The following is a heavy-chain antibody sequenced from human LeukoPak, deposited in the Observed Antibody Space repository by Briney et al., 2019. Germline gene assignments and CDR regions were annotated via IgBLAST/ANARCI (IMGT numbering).Heavy chain of an antibody. J-gene: IGHJ4*02. D-gene: IGHD3-10*01. CDR3: AKSVYHSGNY. CDR2: ISGGTT. CDR1: GFTISTYG. Sequence: PGGSLRLSCAASGFTISTYGMSWVRQAPGKGLEWVSSISGGTTYYADSVKGRFTISRDNSKNTVSLQMNSLRAEDMAVYYCAKSVYHSGNYWGQGTLVTVSS. V-gene: IGHV3-23*01.